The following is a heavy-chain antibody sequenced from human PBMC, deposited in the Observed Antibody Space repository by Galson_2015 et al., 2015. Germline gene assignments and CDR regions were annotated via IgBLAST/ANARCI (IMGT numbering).Heavy chain of an antibody. CDR1: GYSISSGYY. Sequence: ETLSLTCAVSGYSISSGYYWGWIRQPPGKGLEWIGSIYHSGSTYYNPSLKSRVTISVDTSKNQFSLKLSSVTAADTAVYYCARGVGASSWYGWGQGTLVTVSS. D-gene: IGHD6-13*01. V-gene: IGHV4-38-2*01. J-gene: IGHJ4*02. CDR3: ARGVGASSWYG. CDR2: IYHSGST.